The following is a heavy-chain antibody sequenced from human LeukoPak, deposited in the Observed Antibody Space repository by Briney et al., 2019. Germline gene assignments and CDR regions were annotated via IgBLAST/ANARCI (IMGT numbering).Heavy chain of an antibody. Sequence: ASVKVSCKASGYTFTGYYMHWVRQAPGQGLEWMGWINPNSGGTNYAQKFQGRVTMTRDTSISTAYMELRSLRSDDTAVYYCARARTDYYDSSGSDYWGQGTLVTVSS. CDR1: GYTFTGYY. D-gene: IGHD3-22*01. J-gene: IGHJ4*02. V-gene: IGHV1-2*02. CDR3: ARARTDYYDSSGSDY. CDR2: INPNSGGT.